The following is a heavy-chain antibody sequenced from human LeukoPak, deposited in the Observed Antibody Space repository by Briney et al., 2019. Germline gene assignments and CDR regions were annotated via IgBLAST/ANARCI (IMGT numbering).Heavy chain of an antibody. D-gene: IGHD3-9*01. J-gene: IGHJ3*01. CDR2: INPNTGGT. V-gene: IGHV1-2*02. CDR1: GYSVSHYY. Sequence: ASVKVSCKTSGYSVSHYYMHWVRQAPGQGLEWMGWINPNTGGTKYAQEFQGRVTMTGGTSLSIVQMELRSLTSDDTAMYYCATPVPGYGALDVWGQGTMVTVSP. CDR3: ATPVPGYGALDV.